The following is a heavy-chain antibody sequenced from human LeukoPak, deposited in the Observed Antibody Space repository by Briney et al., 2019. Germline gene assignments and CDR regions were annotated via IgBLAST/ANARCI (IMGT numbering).Heavy chain of an antibody. Sequence: SETLSLTCSVSGGSISSSDFWWGWIRQPPGKGLEWITNFYYNGSPYYNPSLEGRVTISVDASKNQFSLKLSSVTAADTAVYFCARHHDGGPKLRLDFWGLGVLVTVSS. D-gene: IGHD2-15*01. CDR3: ARHHDGGPKLRLDF. CDR1: GGSISSSDFW. CDR2: FYYNGSP. J-gene: IGHJ4*02. V-gene: IGHV4-39*01.